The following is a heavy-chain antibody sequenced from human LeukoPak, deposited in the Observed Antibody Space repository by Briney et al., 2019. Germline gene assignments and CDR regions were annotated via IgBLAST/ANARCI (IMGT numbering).Heavy chain of an antibody. CDR2: ISYDGSNK. D-gene: IGHD3-10*01. CDR3: ARESLRGYLWVVGGTRYFDY. J-gene: IGHJ4*02. CDR1: GFTFGSYA. V-gene: IGHV3-30*04. Sequence: PGGSLRLSCAASGFTFGSYAMHWVRQAPGKGLEWVAVISYDGSNKYYADSVKGRFTISRDNAKNSLYLQMNSLRAEDTAVYYCARESLRGYLWVVGGTRYFDYWGQGTLVTVSS.